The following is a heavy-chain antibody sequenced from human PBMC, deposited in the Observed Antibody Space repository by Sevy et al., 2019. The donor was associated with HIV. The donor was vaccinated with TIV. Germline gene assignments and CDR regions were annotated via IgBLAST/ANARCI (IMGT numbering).Heavy chain of an antibody. CDR1: GGSISSYY. D-gene: IGHD2-15*01. V-gene: IGHV4-59*01. J-gene: IGHJ6*02. CDR3: ARELRGYCSGGSCYQIYYYGMDV. CDR2: IYYSGST. Sequence: SETLSLTCTVSGGSISSYYWSWIRQPPGKGLEWIGYIYYSGSTNYNPSPKSRVTISVDTSKNKFSLKLSSVTAADTAVYYCARELRGYCSGGSCYQIYYYGMDVWGQGTTVTVSS.